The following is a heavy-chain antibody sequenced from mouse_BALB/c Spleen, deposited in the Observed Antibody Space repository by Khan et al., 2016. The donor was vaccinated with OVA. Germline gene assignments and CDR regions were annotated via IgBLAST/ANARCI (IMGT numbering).Heavy chain of an antibody. Sequence: EVQLQESGPGLVKPSQSLSLTCTVTGYSITSGYGWTWIRQFPGNKLEWMGYISYSGSPNYNPSLKSRISITRDTSKNQFFLQLNSVTTEDTATYYRARTARIKYWGQGTTLTVSS. CDR2: ISYSGSP. CDR3: ARTARIKY. V-gene: IGHV3-2*02. J-gene: IGHJ2*01. D-gene: IGHD1-2*01. CDR1: GYSITSGYG.